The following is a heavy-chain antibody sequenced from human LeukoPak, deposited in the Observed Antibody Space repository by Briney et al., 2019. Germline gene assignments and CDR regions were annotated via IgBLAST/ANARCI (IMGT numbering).Heavy chain of an antibody. J-gene: IGHJ5*02. CDR1: GGSIGSDDYY. V-gene: IGHV4-30-4*01. CDR2: IYYSGST. Sequence: KPSETLFLTCTVSGGSIGSDDYYWSWIRQPPGKGLEWIGCIYYSGSTYYNPSLKSRVTISVDTSKNQFSLKLNSVTAADTAVYYCARGVERIFGVVNWFDPWGQGTPVTVSS. CDR3: ARGVERIFGVVNWFDP. D-gene: IGHD3-3*01.